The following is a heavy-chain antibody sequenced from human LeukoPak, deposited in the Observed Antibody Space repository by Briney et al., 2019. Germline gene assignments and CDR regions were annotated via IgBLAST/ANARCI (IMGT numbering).Heavy chain of an antibody. V-gene: IGHV3-30*02. CDR2: IRYDGSNK. CDR1: GFTFSSYG. J-gene: IGHJ6*03. Sequence: GGSLRLSCAASGFTFSSYGMHWFRQAPGKGLEWVAFIRYDGSNKYYADSVKGRFTISRDNSKNTLYLQMNSLRAEDTAVYYCAKGRNYSPGSPYYYYYMDVWGKGTTVTVSS. CDR3: AKGRNYSPGSPYYYYYMDV. D-gene: IGHD4-11*01.